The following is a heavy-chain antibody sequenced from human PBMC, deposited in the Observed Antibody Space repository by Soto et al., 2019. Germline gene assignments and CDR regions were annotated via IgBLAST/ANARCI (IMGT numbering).Heavy chain of an antibody. CDR2: ISFDGSNK. Sequence: PGGSLRLSCAASGYTFNIFGILWVRQAPGKGLEWVALISFDGSNKYYADSVRGRFTISRDNSKNTLYLQMNSLRGDDTGVYYCAKSTTRDDYSLFDYWGQGTLVTVSS. V-gene: IGHV3-30*18. D-gene: IGHD4-4*01. J-gene: IGHJ4*02. CDR1: GYTFNIFG. CDR3: AKSTTRDDYSLFDY.